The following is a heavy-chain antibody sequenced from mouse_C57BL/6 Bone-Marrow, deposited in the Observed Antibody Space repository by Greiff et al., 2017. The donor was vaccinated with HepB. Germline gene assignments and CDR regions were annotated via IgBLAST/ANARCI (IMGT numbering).Heavy chain of an antibody. CDR1: GYTFTDYN. J-gene: IGHJ4*01. D-gene: IGHD1-1*01. V-gene: IGHV1-22*01. CDR3: ERGGDYYGGQNAIDY. CDR2: INPNNGGT. Sequence: EVQRVESGPELVKPGASVKMSCKASGYTFTDYNMHWVKQSHGKSLEWIGYINPNNGGTSYNQKFKGKATLTVNKSSSPAYLELRSLTSEDSAVFYCERGGDYYGGQNAIDYWGQGTSVTVSA.